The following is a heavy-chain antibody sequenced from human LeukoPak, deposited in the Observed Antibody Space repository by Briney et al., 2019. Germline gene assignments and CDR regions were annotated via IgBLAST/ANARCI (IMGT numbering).Heavy chain of an antibody. CDR2: IKQDGSEK. CDR1: GFTFSSSW. CDR3: ARVVVGADYFDY. V-gene: IGHV3-7*01. J-gene: IGHJ4*02. Sequence: GGSLRLSCAASGFTFSSSWISWVRQAPGKGLEWVANIKQDGSEKYYVDSVKGRFTTSRDNAKNTLYLQMNSLRAEDTAVYYCARVVVGADYFDYWGQGTLVTVSS. D-gene: IGHD1-26*01.